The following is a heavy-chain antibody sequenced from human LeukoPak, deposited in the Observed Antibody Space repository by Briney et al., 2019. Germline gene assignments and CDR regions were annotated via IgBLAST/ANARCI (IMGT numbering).Heavy chain of an antibody. CDR3: AREILRFDI. Sequence: GASVKVSCKASGYICNRQGMNWVRQAPGQGLEWMGWINTDSGKATYAQGFTGRLVFSLDSSVSTVYLQISDLMPEDTAKYYCAREILRFDIWGQGSTVTVSS. J-gene: IGHJ3*02. CDR1: GYICNRQG. CDR2: INTDSGKA. V-gene: IGHV7-4-1*02.